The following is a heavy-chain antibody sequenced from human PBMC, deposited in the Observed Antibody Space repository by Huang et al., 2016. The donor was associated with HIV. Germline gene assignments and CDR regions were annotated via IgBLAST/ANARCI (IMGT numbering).Heavy chain of an antibody. CDR1: GTSMTSSTFY. Sequence: QLRESGPGLVTPSEPLSLTCSASGTSMTSSTFYWGWFRQPPGRGLEWIGSVYFLGNTSDNPSLKSRFTISRDAANKQYSMRLTSVTAADTAVYFCAREVRSVDTDRPDGYYYRGLDVWGQGTTVIVSS. CDR2: VYFLGNT. D-gene: IGHD2-2*03. J-gene: IGHJ6*02. CDR3: AREVRSVDTDRPDGYYYRGLDV. V-gene: IGHV4-39*02.